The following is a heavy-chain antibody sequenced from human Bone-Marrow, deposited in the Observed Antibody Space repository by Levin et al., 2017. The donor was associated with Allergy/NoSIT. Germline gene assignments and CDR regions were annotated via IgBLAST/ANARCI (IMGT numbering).Heavy chain of an antibody. V-gene: IGHV4-59*01. Sequence: SETLSLTCIVSGGSISSYYWSWLRQPPGKGLEWIGYIFYSGSTNYNPSLKSRVTISVDMSKNQFSLKLSSVTAADTAVYYCARGPVPYYYYGMDVWGQGTTVTVSS. J-gene: IGHJ6*02. CDR2: IFYSGST. CDR1: GGSISSYY. CDR3: ARGPVPYYYYGMDV.